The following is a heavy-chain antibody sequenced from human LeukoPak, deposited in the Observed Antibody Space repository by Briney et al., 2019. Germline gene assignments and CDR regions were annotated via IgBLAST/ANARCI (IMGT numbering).Heavy chain of an antibody. Sequence: GGSLRLSCAASGYTFTDYAMSWVRQAPGKGLEWVSGISESGVGTYYADSVKGRFTISRDNSKNTLYLQMNSLGVEDTAVYFCAISPLLRSFDNWGQGTLVTVSS. CDR2: ISESGVGT. V-gene: IGHV3-23*01. D-gene: IGHD3-3*01. CDR1: GYTFTDYA. J-gene: IGHJ4*02. CDR3: AISPLLRSFDN.